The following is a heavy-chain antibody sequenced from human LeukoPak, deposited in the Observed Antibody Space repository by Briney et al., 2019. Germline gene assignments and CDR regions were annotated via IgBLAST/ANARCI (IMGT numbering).Heavy chain of an antibody. CDR1: GFTCSSLW. D-gene: IGHD3-22*01. V-gene: IGHV3-7*01. CDR3: ARWEGNGYHFDY. CDR2: IKQDGSEE. Sequence: GGTLRLSCAASGFTCSSLWMSWVRQAPGKGLEWVANIKQDGSEEYYVDSVKGRFTISRDNGKNSLYLQMNSLRAEDTAVYYCARWEGNGYHFDYRGQGTLVTVSS. J-gene: IGHJ4*02.